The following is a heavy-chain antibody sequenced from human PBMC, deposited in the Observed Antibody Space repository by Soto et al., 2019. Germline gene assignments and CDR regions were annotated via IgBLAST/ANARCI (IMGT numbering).Heavy chain of an antibody. D-gene: IGHD3-9*01. CDR1: GITFSGYA. V-gene: IGHV3-30-3*01. CDR2: ISYDGSNK. CDR3: ARDGGVKRYFDWASYGMDV. Sequence: QVQLVESGGGVVQPGRSLRLSCAASGITFSGYAMHWVRQAPGKGLEWVALISYDGSNKYYADSVKGRFTISRDTSKNTVYLQMNSLRAEDTAVYYCARDGGVKRYFDWASYGMDVWGQGTTVTVSS. J-gene: IGHJ6*02.